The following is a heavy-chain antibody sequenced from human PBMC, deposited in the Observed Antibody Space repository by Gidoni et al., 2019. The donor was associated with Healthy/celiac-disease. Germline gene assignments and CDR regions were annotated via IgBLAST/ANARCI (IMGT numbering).Heavy chain of an antibody. J-gene: IGHJ6*02. Sequence: QVQLVQSGAEVKKPGASVKVSCKASRYTFTSYYMHWGRQAPGQGLGWMAIINPSGGRTNNAQKFQGRVTLTRNTSTSTVKMGRGSLGSENAAVYYGARDNGGGSGSYPVYGMDVWGQGTTVTVSS. V-gene: IGHV1-46*01. CDR1: RYTFTSYY. D-gene: IGHD3-10*01. CDR3: ARDNGGGSGSYPVYGMDV. CDR2: INPSGGRT.